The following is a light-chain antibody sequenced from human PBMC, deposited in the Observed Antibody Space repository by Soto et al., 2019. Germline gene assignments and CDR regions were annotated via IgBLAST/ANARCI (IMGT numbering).Light chain of an antibody. CDR3: HQHGGTPET. CDR2: RAS. Sequence: EIVMTQSPATLSVSPGERATLSCRASQSVSSYLAWYQQKPGQPPRLLVFRASNRATGIPDRFSGSGSGTDFLLTISGLEPADSGTYLCHQHGGTPETFGLGTKVDIK. J-gene: IGKJ1*01. CDR1: QSVSSY. V-gene: IGKV3-20*01.